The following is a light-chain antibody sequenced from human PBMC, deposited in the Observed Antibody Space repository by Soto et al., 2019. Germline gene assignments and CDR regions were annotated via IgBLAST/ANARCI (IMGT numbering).Light chain of an antibody. CDR3: HQSSNWPYT. J-gene: IGKJ2*01. V-gene: IGKV3-11*01. Sequence: ETVVTQSPATLSLSPGERATLSCRASQSVGTRLEWYQQKPGQAPRLLINSASRRAPGIPARFSGSGSGTDLTLTISSLEAEDFAVYYCHQSSNWPYTFGQGTKLEMK. CDR1: QSVGTR. CDR2: SAS.